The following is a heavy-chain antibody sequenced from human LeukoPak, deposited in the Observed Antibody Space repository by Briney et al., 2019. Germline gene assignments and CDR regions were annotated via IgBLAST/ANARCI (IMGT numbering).Heavy chain of an antibody. D-gene: IGHD3-22*01. V-gene: IGHV1-2*02. CDR1: GYTFTGYY. J-gene: IGHJ4*02. CDR3: ATYYYDSSGYSAGYD. Sequence: ASVKVSCKASGYTFTGYYMHWVRQAPGQGLEWMGWINPNSGGTNYAQKFQGRVTMTRDTSISTAYMELSRLRSDDTAVYYCATYYYDSSGYSAGYDWGQGTLVTVSS. CDR2: INPNSGGT.